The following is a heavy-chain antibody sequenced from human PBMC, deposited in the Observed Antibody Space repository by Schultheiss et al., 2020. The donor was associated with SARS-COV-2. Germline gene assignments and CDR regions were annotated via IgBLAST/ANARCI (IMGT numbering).Heavy chain of an antibody. CDR1: GFTFSSYS. D-gene: IGHD5-24*01. CDR3: ARDWGDGYNPYYLDY. V-gene: IGHV3-21*01. Sequence: GESLKISCAASGFTFSSYSMNWVRQAPGKGLEWVSSISSSSSYIYYADSVKGRFTISRDNAKNSLYLQMNSLRAEDTAVYYCARDWGDGYNPYYLDYWGRGALVTVSS. CDR2: ISSSSSYI. J-gene: IGHJ4*02.